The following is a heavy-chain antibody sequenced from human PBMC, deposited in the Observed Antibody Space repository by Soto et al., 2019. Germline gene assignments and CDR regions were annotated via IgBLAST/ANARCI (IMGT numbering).Heavy chain of an antibody. CDR2: INPANGNT. Sequence: QVQLVQAGAEMKKPGASVNISCQASGFTFSDTLINWLRQGPGQGLEWMGWINPANGNTRYSESFQGRVTISSLSSASTAYVALSDLTSEDTAVYYCARDIVSAGPRANDAFDVWGQGTMITVSS. J-gene: IGHJ3*01. V-gene: IGHV1-3*01. CDR1: GFTFSDTL. D-gene: IGHD1-26*01. CDR3: ARDIVSAGPRANDAFDV.